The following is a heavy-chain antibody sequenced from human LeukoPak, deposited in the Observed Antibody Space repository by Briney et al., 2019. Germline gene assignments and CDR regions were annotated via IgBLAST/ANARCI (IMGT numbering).Heavy chain of an antibody. CDR1: GGSISSYY. J-gene: IGHJ5*02. CDR2: IYYSGST. V-gene: IGHV4-59*01. Sequence: TSETLSLTCTVSGGSISSYYWSWIRQPPGKGLEWIGYIYYSGSTNYNPSLKSRVTISVDTSKNQFSLKLSSVTAADTAVYYCARVVRSRVRCSTSCSSYNWFDPWGQGTLVTVSS. D-gene: IGHD2-2*01. CDR3: ARVVRSRVRCSTSCSSYNWFDP.